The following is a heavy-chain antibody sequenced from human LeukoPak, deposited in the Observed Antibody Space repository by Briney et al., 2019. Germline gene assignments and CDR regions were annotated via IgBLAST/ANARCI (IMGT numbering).Heavy chain of an antibody. CDR1: GFTFSSYA. J-gene: IGHJ6*02. D-gene: IGHD6-19*01. CDR3: ARDRDEYSSGWYGRYYYYYYGMDV. V-gene: IGHV3-30-3*01. Sequence: PGGSLRLSCAASGFTFSSYAMHWVRQAPGKGLEWVAVISYDGSNKYYADSVKGRFTISRDNSKNTLYLQMNSLRAEDTAVYYCARDRDEYSSGWYGRYYYYYYGMDVWGQGTTVTVSS. CDR2: ISYDGSNK.